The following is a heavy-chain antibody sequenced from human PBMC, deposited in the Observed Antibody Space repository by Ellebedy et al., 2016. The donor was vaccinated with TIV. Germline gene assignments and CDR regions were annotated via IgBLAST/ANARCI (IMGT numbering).Heavy chain of an antibody. J-gene: IGHJ4*02. CDR1: GGPLRNYA. V-gene: IGHV1-18*01. CDR2: ISAYTGNT. CDR3: ARDMVQGVVARYLWFDY. Sequence: ASVKVSCKASGGPLRNYAISWVRQAPGQGLEWMGWISAYTGNTNYAQKFQGRVTMTTATSTSTAYMELRSLRSDDTAVYYCARDMVQGVVARYLWFDYWGQGTLVTVSS. D-gene: IGHD2-21*01.